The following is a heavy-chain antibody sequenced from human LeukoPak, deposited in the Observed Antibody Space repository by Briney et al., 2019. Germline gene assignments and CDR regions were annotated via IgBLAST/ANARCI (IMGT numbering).Heavy chain of an antibody. V-gene: IGHV3-23*01. J-gene: IGHJ6*02. CDR1: GFTFSSYA. CDR3: YDSPTQYYYGMDV. CDR2: ISGSGGST. D-gene: IGHD3-3*01. Sequence: GGSLRLSCAASGFTFSSYAMSWVRQAPGKGLEWVSAISGSGGSTYYADSVKGRFTISRDNSKNTLYLQMNSLRAEDTAVYYRYDSPTQYYYGMDVWGQGTTVTVSS.